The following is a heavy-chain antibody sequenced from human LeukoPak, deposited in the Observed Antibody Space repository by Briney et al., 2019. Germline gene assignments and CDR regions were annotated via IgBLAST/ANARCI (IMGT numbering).Heavy chain of an antibody. V-gene: IGHV1-46*01. CDR1: GYTFTSYY. Sequence: GASVKVSCKASGYTFTSYYMHWVRQAPGQGLEWMGIINPSGGSTSYARKSQGRVTMTRDTSTSTVYMELSSLRSEDTAVYYCARDHGYCTNGVCSDPYWGQGTLVTVSS. CDR2: INPSGGST. D-gene: IGHD2-8*01. J-gene: IGHJ4*02. CDR3: ARDHGYCTNGVCSDPY.